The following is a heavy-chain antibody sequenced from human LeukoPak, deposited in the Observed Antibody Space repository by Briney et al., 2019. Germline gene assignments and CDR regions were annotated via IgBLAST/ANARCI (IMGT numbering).Heavy chain of an antibody. CDR3: ARASVAHENWFDP. D-gene: IGHD2-21*01. Sequence: ASVKVSCKASGYTFASYGISWMRQAPGQGLEWMGRINPNSGGTNYAQKFQDRVTMTRDTSISTAYMELSRLRSDDTAVYYCARASVAHENWFDPWGQGTLVTVSS. CDR2: INPNSGGT. V-gene: IGHV1-2*06. J-gene: IGHJ5*02. CDR1: GYTFASYG.